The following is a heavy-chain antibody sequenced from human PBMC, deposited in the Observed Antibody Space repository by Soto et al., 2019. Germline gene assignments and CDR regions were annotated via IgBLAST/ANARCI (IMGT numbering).Heavy chain of an antibody. D-gene: IGHD1-26*01. CDR3: ARDTPEPYSGSYLYYYCAMDV. CDR2: ISPNSGGT. CDR1: GYTFTGYY. V-gene: IGHV1-2*02. Sequence: QVQLGQSGAEVKKPGASVKVSCKASGYTFTGYYMHWVRQAPGQGLEWMGWISPNSGGTNYAQKFQGRFTMTRDTSISTAEMELSRLRADDTAVYYCARDTPEPYSGSYLYYYCAMDVWGQGTTVTVSS. J-gene: IGHJ6*02.